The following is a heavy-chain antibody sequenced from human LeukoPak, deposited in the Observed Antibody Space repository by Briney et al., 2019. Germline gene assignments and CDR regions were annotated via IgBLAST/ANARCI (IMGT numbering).Heavy chain of an antibody. CDR2: IYYSGSP. Sequence: PSETLSLTCTVSGGSISSSYWSWIRQPPGKGLEWIGYIYYSGSPNYNPSLKSRVTISVDTSKNQFSLKLSSVTAADTAVYYCARLREIPVFGVVTKSTSYFDYWGQGTLVTVSS. D-gene: IGHD3-3*01. CDR3: ARLREIPVFGVVTKSTSYFDY. V-gene: IGHV4-59*12. CDR1: GGSISSSY. J-gene: IGHJ4*02.